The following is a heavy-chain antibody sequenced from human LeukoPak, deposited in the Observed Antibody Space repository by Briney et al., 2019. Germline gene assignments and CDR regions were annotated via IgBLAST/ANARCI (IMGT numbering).Heavy chain of an antibody. D-gene: IGHD3-10*01. V-gene: IGHV5-51*01. CDR1: GYSFTSYW. Sequence: GESLKISCKGSGYSFTSYWVAWVRQMPGKGLEWMGIIYPGDSDTRYSPSFQGQVTISADKSISTAYLQWSSLKASDTATYYCARLVRGSGMLWFDYWGQGTLVTVSS. J-gene: IGHJ4*02. CDR3: ARLVRGSGMLWFDY. CDR2: IYPGDSDT.